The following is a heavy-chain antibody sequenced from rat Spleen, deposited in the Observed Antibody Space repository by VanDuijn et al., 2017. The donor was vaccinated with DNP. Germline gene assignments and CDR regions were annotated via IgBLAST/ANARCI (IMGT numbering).Heavy chain of an antibody. D-gene: IGHD1-1*01. CDR2: IQNGGST. CDR3: TREGRYYYSELDA. V-gene: IGHV2-27*01. CDR1: GFSLTSYH. Sequence: QVQLKESGPGLVQPSQTLSLTCTVSGFSLTSYHVHWVRQPPGKGLEWMGRIQNGGSTDYNSVLKSRLSISRDTSKNQVFLKMNRRQTEDTAIYCCTREGRYYYSELDAWGQGASVTVSS. J-gene: IGHJ4*01.